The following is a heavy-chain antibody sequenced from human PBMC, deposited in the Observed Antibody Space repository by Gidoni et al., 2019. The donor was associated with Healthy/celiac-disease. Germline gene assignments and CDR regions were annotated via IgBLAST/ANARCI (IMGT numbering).Heavy chain of an antibody. CDR1: GFTFSSYE. J-gene: IGHJ4*02. V-gene: IGHV3-48*03. CDR2: ISSSGSTI. D-gene: IGHD3-22*01. Sequence: EVQLVESGGGLVQPGGSLRLSCAASGFTFSSYEMNWVRQAPGKGLEWVSYISSSGSTIYYADSVKGRFTISRDNAKNSLYLQMNSLRAEDTAVYYCAREFLKWGDSSGYYLDYWGQGTLVTVSS. CDR3: AREFLKWGDSSGYYLDY.